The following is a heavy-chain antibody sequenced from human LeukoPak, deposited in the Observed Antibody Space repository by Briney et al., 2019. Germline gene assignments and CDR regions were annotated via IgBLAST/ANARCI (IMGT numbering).Heavy chain of an antibody. J-gene: IGHJ5*02. CDR2: ISGSGGST. D-gene: IGHD3-9*01. Sequence: PGGSLRLSCAASGFTFSSYAMSWVRQAPGKGLEWVSAISGSGGSTYYADSVKGRFTISRDNSKNTLYLQMNSLRAEDTAVYYCAKVPDYDILTGYNWLDPWGQGTLVTVSS. CDR3: AKVPDYDILTGYNWLDP. CDR1: GFTFSSYA. V-gene: IGHV3-23*01.